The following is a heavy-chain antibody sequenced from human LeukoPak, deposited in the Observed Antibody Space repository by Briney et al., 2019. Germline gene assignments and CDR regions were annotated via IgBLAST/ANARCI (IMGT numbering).Heavy chain of an antibody. J-gene: IGHJ4*02. CDR3: VINIAARPFDY. CDR1: GYTFTSYG. CDR2: ISAYNGNT. Sequence: GASVKVSCKASGYTFTSYGISWVRQAPGQGLEWMGWISAYNGNTNYAQKLQGRVTMTTDTSTSTAYMELRSLRSDDTAVYYCVINIAARPFDYWGQGTLVTVSS. V-gene: IGHV1-18*01. D-gene: IGHD6-6*01.